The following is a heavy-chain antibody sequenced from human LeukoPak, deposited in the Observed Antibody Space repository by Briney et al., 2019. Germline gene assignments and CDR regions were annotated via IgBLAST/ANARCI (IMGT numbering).Heavy chain of an antibody. Sequence: GGSLRLSCAASGFTVSSNYMSWVRQAPGKGLEWVSLLYSGGSTYYADSVKGRFTISRDNAKNSLYLQMNSLRAEDTAVYYCARLPGYCSSTSCYTGAYWGQGTLVTVSS. V-gene: IGHV3-66*04. D-gene: IGHD2-2*02. CDR1: GFTVSSNY. CDR2: LYSGGST. CDR3: ARLPGYCSSTSCYTGAY. J-gene: IGHJ4*02.